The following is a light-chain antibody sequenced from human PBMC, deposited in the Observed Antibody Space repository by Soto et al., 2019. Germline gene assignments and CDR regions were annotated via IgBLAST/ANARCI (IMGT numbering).Light chain of an antibody. CDR1: QSVSSSY. CDR2: DAS. V-gene: IGKV3D-20*01. J-gene: IGKJ2*01. Sequence: EIVLTQSPATLSLSPGERATLSCGASQSVSSSYLAWYQHKPGLAPRLLIYDASSRATGIPDRFSGSGSGTDVTLTISRLEHEDFAVYYCQQYGNSPYTFGQGTKLEIK. CDR3: QQYGNSPYT.